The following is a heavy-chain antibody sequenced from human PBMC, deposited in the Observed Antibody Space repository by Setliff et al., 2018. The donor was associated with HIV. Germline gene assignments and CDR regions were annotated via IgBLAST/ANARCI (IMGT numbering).Heavy chain of an antibody. Sequence: SETLSLTCAVYGGSFSGYYWSWIRQPPGKGLEWIGEINHSGSTNYNMSLWSRVTISLDASRNQFSLHLGSVTAADTALYFFATSLPLPNRGGIYYYYMDVWGKGTTVTVSS. D-gene: IGHD3-16*01. CDR3: ATSLPLPNRGGIYYYYMDV. CDR2: INHSGST. V-gene: IGHV4-34*01. J-gene: IGHJ6*03. CDR1: GGSFSGYY.